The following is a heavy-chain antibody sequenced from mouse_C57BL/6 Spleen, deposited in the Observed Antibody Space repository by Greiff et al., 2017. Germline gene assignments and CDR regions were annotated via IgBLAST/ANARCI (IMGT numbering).Heavy chain of an antibody. J-gene: IGHJ3*01. Sequence: VQLQQPGAELVKPGASVKLSCKASGYTFTSYWMQWVKQRPGQGLEWIGEIDPSDSYTNYNQKFKGKATLTVDTSSSPASMQLSSLTSEDSAVYYCARSDGYYMFAYWGQGTLVTVSA. D-gene: IGHD2-3*01. CDR1: GYTFTSYW. CDR3: ARSDGYYMFAY. V-gene: IGHV1-50*01. CDR2: IDPSDSYT.